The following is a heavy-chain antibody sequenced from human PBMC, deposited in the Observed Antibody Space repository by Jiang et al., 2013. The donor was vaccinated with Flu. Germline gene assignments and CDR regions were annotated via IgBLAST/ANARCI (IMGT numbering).Heavy chain of an antibody. D-gene: IGHD5-24*01. CDR3: GRAGDEMATINY. V-gene: IGHV1-8*01. CDR2: MNPSNGNT. J-gene: IGHJ4*02. Sequence: GAEVKKPGASVKVSCKASGYTFTNNGINWVRQATGQGLEWMAWMNPSNGNTGYAQKFQGRVTLTRDTSISTAYMELSSLRSEDTAVYYCGRAGDEMATINYWGQGTLVTVSS. CDR1: GYTFTNNG.